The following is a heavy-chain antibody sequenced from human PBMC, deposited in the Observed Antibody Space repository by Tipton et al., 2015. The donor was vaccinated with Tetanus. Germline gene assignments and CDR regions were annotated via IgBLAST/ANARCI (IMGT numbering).Heavy chain of an antibody. J-gene: IGHJ5*02. Sequence: TLSLTCTVSGGSISSYYWNWVRQSPGGTLEWIGNIFYSGDTTYNRSLQSRARIFLDTAERQFSLRLSSVTAAGTAVYYCARGQNYFGVRASFFDPWGQGTLVIVSS. D-gene: IGHD3-3*01. CDR2: IFYSGDT. CDR1: GGSISSYY. CDR3: ARGQNYFGVRASFFDP. V-gene: IGHV4-59*01.